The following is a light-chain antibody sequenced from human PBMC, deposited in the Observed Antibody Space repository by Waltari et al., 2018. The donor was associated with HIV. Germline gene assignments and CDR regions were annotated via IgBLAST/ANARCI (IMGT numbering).Light chain of an antibody. V-gene: IGLV3-21*03. CDR3: QVWEPTSDHVV. J-gene: IGLJ2*01. CDR1: NIGMNT. Sequence: SYVLTQETSVSVAPGKTARITCVGNNIGMNTVHWYQRKPGQAPVRVMYDDSNRPSGIPERFSGSNSGNTATLTINRVEVGDEADYYCQVWEPTSDHVVFGGGSRLIVL. CDR2: DDS.